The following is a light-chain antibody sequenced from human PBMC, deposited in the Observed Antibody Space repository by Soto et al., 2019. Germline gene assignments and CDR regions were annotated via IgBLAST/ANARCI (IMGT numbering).Light chain of an antibody. J-gene: IGKJ4*01. CDR2: GAS. V-gene: IGKV1-39*01. CDR1: QSISSY. CDR3: QQSHSTPLT. Sequence: DLQMTQSPSSLSASVGDRVTITCRASQSISSYLNWYQQKPGKAPKVLISGASSLQSGVPLRFTGSGSGTDFTLTISSLQPEDFASYYCQQSHSTPLTFGGGTKVEIK.